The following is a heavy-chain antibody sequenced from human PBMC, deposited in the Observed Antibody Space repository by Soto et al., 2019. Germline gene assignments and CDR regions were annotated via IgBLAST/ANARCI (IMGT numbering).Heavy chain of an antibody. CDR3: GRAVDYYDSSGYYSV. Sequence: SETLSLTCTVSGGSISSYYWSWIRQPPGKGLEWIGYIYYSGSTNYNPSLKSRVTISVDTSKNQFSLKLSSVTAADTAVYYCGRAVDYYDSSGYYSVWGQGTLVTVSS. V-gene: IGHV4-59*01. CDR2: IYYSGST. D-gene: IGHD3-22*01. CDR1: GGSISSYY. J-gene: IGHJ4*02.